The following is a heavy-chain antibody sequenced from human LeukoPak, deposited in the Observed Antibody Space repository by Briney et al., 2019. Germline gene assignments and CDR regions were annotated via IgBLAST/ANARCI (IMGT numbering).Heavy chain of an antibody. Sequence: SHTLSLTCSVSGGSISSTSEHGHWLPQPPGRGLEWNGYICYSGSTNYNPSLKSRVTISVDTSKNQFSLKLSSVTAADTAVFYCARGSRQDTLDAFDIWGQGIMVTVSS. J-gene: IGHJ3*02. D-gene: IGHD6-13*01. CDR3: ARGSRQDTLDAFDI. CDR1: GGSISSTSEH. V-gene: IGHV4-61*01. CDR2: ICYSGST.